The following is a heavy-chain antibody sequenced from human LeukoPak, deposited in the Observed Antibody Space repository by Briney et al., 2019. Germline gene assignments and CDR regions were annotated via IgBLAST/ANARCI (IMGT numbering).Heavy chain of an antibody. CDR2: INHSGST. CDR3: ARTRCSGGSCYGEVDY. V-gene: IGHV4-34*01. J-gene: IGHJ4*02. Sequence: PSETLSLTCAVYGGSFSGYYWSWIRQPPGKGLEWIGEINHSGSTNYNPSLKSRVTISVDTSKNQFSLKLSSVTAADTAVYYCARTRCSGGSCYGEVDYWGQGTLVTVSS. CDR1: GGSFSGYY. D-gene: IGHD2-15*01.